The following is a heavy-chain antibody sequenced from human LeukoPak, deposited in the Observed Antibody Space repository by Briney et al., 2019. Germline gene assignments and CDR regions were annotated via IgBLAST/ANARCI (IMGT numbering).Heavy chain of an antibody. CDR3: ASSTRIVVVVAAGSGAFDI. CDR2: IYYSGST. Sequence: SQTLSLTCTVSGVSISSGDYYWSWIRQPPGKGLEWIGYIYYSGSTYYNPSLKSRVTISVDTSRNQFSLKLSSVTAADTAVYYCASSTRIVVVVAAGSGAFDIWGQGTMVTVSS. V-gene: IGHV4-30-4*01. J-gene: IGHJ3*02. CDR1: GVSISSGDYY. D-gene: IGHD2-15*01.